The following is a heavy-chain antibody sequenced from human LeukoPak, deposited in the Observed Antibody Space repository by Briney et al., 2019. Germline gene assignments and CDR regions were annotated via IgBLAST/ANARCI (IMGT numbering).Heavy chain of an antibody. Sequence: GGSLRLSCAASGFTFSSYAMSWVRQAPGKGLEWVANIKQDGSEKYYVDSVKGRFTMSRDNAKNSVHLQMNSLRAEDTAVYYCARNSIAARRLDYWGQGTLVTVSS. V-gene: IGHV3-7*01. J-gene: IGHJ4*02. CDR2: IKQDGSEK. CDR3: ARNSIAARRLDY. CDR1: GFTFSSYA. D-gene: IGHD6-6*01.